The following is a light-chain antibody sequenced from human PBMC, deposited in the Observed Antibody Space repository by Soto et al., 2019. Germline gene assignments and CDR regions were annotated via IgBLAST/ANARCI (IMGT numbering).Light chain of an antibody. J-gene: IGLJ1*01. V-gene: IGLV2-11*01. Sequence: QSVLTQPRSVSGSPGQSITISCTGTSSDVGGYNYVSWYRQHPGKAPKLMIYDVSKRPSGVPDRFSGSKSGNTASLTISGLQAEDEADYYCCSYAGSYTHYVFGTGTKLT. CDR1: SSDVGGYNY. CDR2: DVS. CDR3: CSYAGSYTHYV.